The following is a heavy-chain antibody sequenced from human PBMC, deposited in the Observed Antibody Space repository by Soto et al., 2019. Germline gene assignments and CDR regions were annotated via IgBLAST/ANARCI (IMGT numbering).Heavy chain of an antibody. D-gene: IGHD6-19*01. CDR2: ISGSSRYT. CDR1: GFNFSDHY. CDR3: ARHTSGWHYYDY. Sequence: GGSLRLSCAASGFNFSDHYMNWIRQAPGKGLEWVSYISGSSRYTNFADSVKGRFTISRDNAKNSLYLQMNSLRAEDTAVYYCARHTSGWHYYDYWGQGTVVTVSS. J-gene: IGHJ4*02. V-gene: IGHV3-11*06.